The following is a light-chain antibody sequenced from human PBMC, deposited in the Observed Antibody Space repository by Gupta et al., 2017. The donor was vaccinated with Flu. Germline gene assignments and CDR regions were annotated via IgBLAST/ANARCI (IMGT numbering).Light chain of an antibody. Sequence: EIVLTPSPGPLSLSPGERATLSCRASQSVSSSYLAWYQQKPGQAPRLLIYGASSRATGIPDRFSGSGSGTDFTLTISRLEPEDFAVYYCQQYGSSPPTFGQGTKLEIK. J-gene: IGKJ2*01. CDR2: GAS. V-gene: IGKV3-20*01. CDR3: QQYGSSPPT. CDR1: QSVSSSY.